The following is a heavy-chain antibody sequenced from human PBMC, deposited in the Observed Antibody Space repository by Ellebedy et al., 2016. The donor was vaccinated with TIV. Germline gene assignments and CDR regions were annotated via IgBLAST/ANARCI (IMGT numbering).Heavy chain of an antibody. CDR3: ARVGRDGYNYDYFDY. CDR1: GGSISSGDYY. D-gene: IGHD5-24*01. Sequence: MPSETLSLTCTVSGGSISSGDYYWIWIRQPPGKGLEWIGYIYYSGSTYYNPSLKSRVTISVDTSKNQFSLKLSSVTAADTAVYYCARVGRDGYNYDYFDYWGQGTLVTVSS. CDR2: IYYSGST. V-gene: IGHV4-30-4*02. J-gene: IGHJ4*02.